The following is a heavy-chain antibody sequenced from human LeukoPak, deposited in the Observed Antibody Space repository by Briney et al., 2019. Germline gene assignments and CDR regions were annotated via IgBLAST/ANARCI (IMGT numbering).Heavy chain of an antibody. CDR2: IYYSGST. V-gene: IGHV4-59*01. D-gene: IGHD4-17*01. CDR3: ARGVDYGDYYFDY. J-gene: IGHJ4*02. CDR1: GGSISSYY. Sequence: SGTLSLTCTVSGGSISSYYWSWIRQPPGKGLEWIGYIYYSGSTNYNPSLKSRVTISVDTSKNQFSLKLSSVTAADTAVYYCARGVDYGDYYFDYWGQGTLVTVSS.